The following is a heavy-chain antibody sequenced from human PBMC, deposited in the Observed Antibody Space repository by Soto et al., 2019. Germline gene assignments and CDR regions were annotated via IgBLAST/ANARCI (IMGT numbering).Heavy chain of an antibody. CDR1: GFSFSAHW. CDR3: AREAYSSSSYFDY. Sequence: GGSLRLSCAGSGFSFSAHWMTWVRQASGKGLEWVANINQDGGDKYYVASVKGRFTISRDNAKNSVYLQMNSLRDEDTAVYYCAREAYSSSSYFDYWGQGTLVTVSS. J-gene: IGHJ4*02. CDR2: INQDGGDK. V-gene: IGHV3-7*01. D-gene: IGHD6-6*01.